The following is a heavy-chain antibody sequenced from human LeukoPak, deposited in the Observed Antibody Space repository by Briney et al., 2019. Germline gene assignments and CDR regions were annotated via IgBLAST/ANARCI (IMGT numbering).Heavy chain of an antibody. CDR2: IYYSGST. CDR1: GGSISSYY. Sequence: PSETLSLTCTVSGGSISSYYWSWIRQPPGKGLEWIGYIYYSGSTYYNPSLRSRVTISVDTSKNQFSLKLSSVTAADTAVYYCARGVVVAATIWFDPWGQGTLVTVSS. CDR3: ARGVVVAATIWFDP. J-gene: IGHJ5*02. D-gene: IGHD2-15*01. V-gene: IGHV4-59*01.